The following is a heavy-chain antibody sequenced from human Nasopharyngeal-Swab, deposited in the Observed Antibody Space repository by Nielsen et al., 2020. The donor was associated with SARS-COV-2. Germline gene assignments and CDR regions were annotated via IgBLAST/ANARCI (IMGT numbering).Heavy chain of an antibody. V-gene: IGHV1-3*01. CDR2: INAGNGNT. Sequence: WVRHAPDQWIVWMGWINAGNGNTKYSQKFQGRVTITRDTSASTAYMELSSLRSEDTAVYYCARVDTAMVSYYYYGMDVWGQGTTVTVSS. CDR3: ARVDTAMVSYYYYGMDV. J-gene: IGHJ6*02. D-gene: IGHD5-18*01.